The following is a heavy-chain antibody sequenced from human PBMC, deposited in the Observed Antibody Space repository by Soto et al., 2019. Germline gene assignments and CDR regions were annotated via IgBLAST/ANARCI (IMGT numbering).Heavy chain of an antibody. Sequence: SETLSLTCSVSGGSISSGPYSWGWIRQPPGKGLEWIGSIYYSGSTYYNPSLESRVTISVDTSKNQFSLKLSSVTAADTAVYYCAMIVVDPRRETGYYFDYWGQGTLVTVSS. D-gene: IGHD3-22*01. V-gene: IGHV4-39*01. CDR2: IYYSGST. CDR1: GGSISSGPYS. J-gene: IGHJ4*02. CDR3: AMIVVDPRRETGYYFDY.